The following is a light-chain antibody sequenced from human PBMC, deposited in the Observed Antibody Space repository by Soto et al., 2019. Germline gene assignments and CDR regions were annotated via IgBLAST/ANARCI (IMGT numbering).Light chain of an antibody. Sequence: EIVMTQSPATLSVSPGERATLSCRASQSVSGNLAWYQQKPGQAPRLLIYGASTRATGIPARFSGSGSVTGFTLTISSLQSEDFAVYYCQQYNSWPPVTFGQGTRLEIK. V-gene: IGKV3-15*01. J-gene: IGKJ5*01. CDR3: QQYNSWPPVT. CDR2: GAS. CDR1: QSVSGN.